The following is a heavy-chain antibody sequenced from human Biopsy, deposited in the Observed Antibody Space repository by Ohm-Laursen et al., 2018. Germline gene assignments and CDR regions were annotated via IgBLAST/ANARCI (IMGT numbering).Heavy chain of an antibody. J-gene: IGHJ4*02. CDR1: GYTFTGYY. V-gene: IGHV1-2*02. D-gene: IGHD3-22*01. CDR3: TTGGSGFYYPFDS. CDR2: IYPNNGDT. Sequence: ASVKVSCKGVGYTFTGYYIHWVRQAPGQGLEWMGYIYPNNGDTKYAQNFQGRVTMTRDTSVSTAHMDLTGLTSDDTAVYYCTTGGSGFYYPFDSWGQGTLVTVSS.